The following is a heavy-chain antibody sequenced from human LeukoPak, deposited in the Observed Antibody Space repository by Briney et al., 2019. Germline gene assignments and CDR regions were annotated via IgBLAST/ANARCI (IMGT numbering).Heavy chain of an antibody. J-gene: IGHJ4*02. CDR1: GFTFSTYE. CDR3: ARDLSGVTGYTYGRGIDY. V-gene: IGHV3-48*03. CDR2: ISTSGSTI. Sequence: GGSLRLSCAASGFTFSTYEMNWVRQAPGKGLEWVAYISTSGSTIYYVDSVKGRFTISRDNAKNSLYLQMNSLRAEDTAVYYCARDLSGVTGYTYGRGIDYWGQGTLVTVSS. D-gene: IGHD5-18*01.